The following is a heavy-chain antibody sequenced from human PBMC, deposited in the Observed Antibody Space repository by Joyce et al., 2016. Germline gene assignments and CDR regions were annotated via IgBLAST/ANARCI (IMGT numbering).Heavy chain of an antibody. CDR3: AHAPATDRYYGMDV. D-gene: IGHD6-25*01. J-gene: IGHJ6*02. CDR1: GFSLSTSGVG. CDR2: IYWDDEK. V-gene: IGHV2-5*02. Sequence: QVTLKESGPTLAKPTQTLTLTCTFYGFSLSTSGVGVGWIRQTPGKALEWLALIYWDDEKRYSSSLKSRLTNTKDTSKNQVVLTMTNMDPVDTATYYCAHAPATDRYYGMDVWGQGTTVTVSS.